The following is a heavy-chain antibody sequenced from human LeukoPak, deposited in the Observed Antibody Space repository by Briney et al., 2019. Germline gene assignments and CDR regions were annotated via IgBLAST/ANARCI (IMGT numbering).Heavy chain of an antibody. CDR2: INHIGYT. CDR1: GVPFSNYY. Sequence: SETLSLTCAVSGVPFSNYYWSWVRQSPRQGLEWIGEINHIGYTNYSPSLKSRVTMSIDTSKNQFSLKLTSVTAAYAGVYYCTRAVAGHPDWGQGTLVTVSS. D-gene: IGHD6-19*01. CDR3: TRAVAGHPD. J-gene: IGHJ4*02. V-gene: IGHV4-34*01.